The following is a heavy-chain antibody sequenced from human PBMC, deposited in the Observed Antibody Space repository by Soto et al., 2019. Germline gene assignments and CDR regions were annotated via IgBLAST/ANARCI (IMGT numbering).Heavy chain of an antibody. J-gene: IGHJ6*02. D-gene: IGHD6-19*01. V-gene: IGHV4-34*01. Sequence: SETLSLTCAVYGGSFSGYYWSWIRQPPGKGLEWIGEINHSGSTNYNPSLKSRVTISVDTSKNQFSLKLSSVTAADTAVYYCARGVQGLVRYYYYYYGMDVWGQGTTVT. CDR2: INHSGST. CDR3: ARGVQGLVRYYYYYYGMDV. CDR1: GGSFSGYY.